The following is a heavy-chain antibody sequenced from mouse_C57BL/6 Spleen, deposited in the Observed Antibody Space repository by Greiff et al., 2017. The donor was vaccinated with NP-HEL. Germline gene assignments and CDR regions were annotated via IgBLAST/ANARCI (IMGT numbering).Heavy chain of an antibody. V-gene: IGHV1-15*01. CDR1: GYTFTDYE. Sequence: VQLQQSGAELVRPGASVTLSCTASGYTFTDYEMHWVKQTPGHGLEWIGAIDPETGGTAYNQKFKGKAILTADKSSSTAYMELLSLTSEDSAVYYCTYYSNFSWFAYWGQGTLVTVSA. CDR3: TYYSNFSWFAY. CDR2: IDPETGGT. J-gene: IGHJ3*01. D-gene: IGHD2-5*01.